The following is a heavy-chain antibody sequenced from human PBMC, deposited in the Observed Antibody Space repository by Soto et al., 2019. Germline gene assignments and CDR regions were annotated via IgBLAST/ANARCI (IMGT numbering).Heavy chain of an antibody. D-gene: IGHD3-3*01. CDR3: ARTDILTIFGEARDY. Sequence: ASVKVSCKASGYAFTGYYMHWVRQAPGQGLEWMGWINPNSGGTNYAQKFQGRVTMTRDTSISTAYMELSRLRSDDTAVYYCARTDILTIFGEARDYWGQGTLVTVSS. CDR1: GYAFTGYY. J-gene: IGHJ4*02. V-gene: IGHV1-2*02. CDR2: INPNSGGT.